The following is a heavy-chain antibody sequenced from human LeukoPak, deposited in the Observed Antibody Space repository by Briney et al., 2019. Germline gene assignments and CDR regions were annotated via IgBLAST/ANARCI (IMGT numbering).Heavy chain of an antibody. CDR3: ARQDPSGWFDP. CDR2: INTVSGGT. D-gene: IGHD3-10*01. CDR1: GYTFTGYY. Sequence: EASVNVSCNASGYTFTGYYINWVRHAPGQGHEWMRWINTVSGGTNFAQKFQGRVTMTRDTSISTDYMELSGLRSDDTAVYYCARQDPSGWFDPWGQGTLVTVSS. J-gene: IGHJ5*02. V-gene: IGHV1-2*02.